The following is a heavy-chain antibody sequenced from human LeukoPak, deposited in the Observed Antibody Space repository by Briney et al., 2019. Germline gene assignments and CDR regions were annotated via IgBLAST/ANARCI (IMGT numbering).Heavy chain of an antibody. D-gene: IGHD2-15*01. CDR1: TSTFYTYA. CDR3: ARGSEGYCSGGGCYYGMDV. J-gene: IGHJ6*01. Sequence: GGSLRLSCAASTSTFYTYAMSWVRQAPGQGLEWVSYISSSSSYIYYADSVKGRFTISRDNAENSLYLQMNSLRAEDTAVYYCARGSEGYCSGGGCYYGMDVWGQGTTVTVSS. V-gene: IGHV3-21*01. CDR2: ISSSSSYI.